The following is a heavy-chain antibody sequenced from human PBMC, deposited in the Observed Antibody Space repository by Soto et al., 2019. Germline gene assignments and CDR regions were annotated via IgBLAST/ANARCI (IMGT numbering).Heavy chain of an antibody. Sequence: GGSLRLSCAASGFTFSSYGMHWVRQAPGKGLEWVAVISYDGSNKYYADSVKGRFTISRDNSKNTLYLQMNSLRAEDTAVYYCARGGYYAQDAFYIWGQGTMVTVSS. CDR1: GFTFSSYG. V-gene: IGHV3-30*03. D-gene: IGHD3-22*01. CDR2: ISYDGSNK. CDR3: ARGGYYAQDAFYI. J-gene: IGHJ3*02.